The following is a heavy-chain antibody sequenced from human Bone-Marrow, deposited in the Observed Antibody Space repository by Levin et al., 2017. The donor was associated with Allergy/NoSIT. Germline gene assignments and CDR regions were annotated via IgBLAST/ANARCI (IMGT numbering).Heavy chain of an antibody. V-gene: IGHV3-30*03. CDR1: GLTLSGYT. J-gene: IGHJ6*04. CDR2: MSFDESYK. CDR3: VTTTY. D-gene: IGHD1-1*01. Sequence: GESLKISCAASGLTLSGYTMHWVRQAPGKGLEWVAVMSFDESYKYYVDSVKGRFTISRDLSRNTLYLQMNSLRLEDTAVYYCVTTTYWGKGTTVTVSS.